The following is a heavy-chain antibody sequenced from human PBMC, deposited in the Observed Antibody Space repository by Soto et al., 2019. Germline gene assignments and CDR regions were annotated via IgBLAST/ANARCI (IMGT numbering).Heavy chain of an antibody. J-gene: IGHJ4*02. CDR1: GFTFSSYA. CDR3: AKDRGDIVVVPAAIFSSPSDY. D-gene: IGHD2-2*02. Sequence: PGGSLRLSCAASGFTFSSYAMSWVRQAPGKGLEWVSAISGSGGSTYYADSVKGRFTISRDNSKNTLYLQMNSLRAEDTAVYYCAKDRGDIVVVPAAIFSSPSDYWGQGT. V-gene: IGHV3-23*01. CDR2: ISGSGGST.